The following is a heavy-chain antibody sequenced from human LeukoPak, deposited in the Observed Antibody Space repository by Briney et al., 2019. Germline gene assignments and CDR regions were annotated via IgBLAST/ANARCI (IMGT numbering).Heavy chain of an antibody. CDR2: ISGSGGST. V-gene: IGHV3-23*01. D-gene: IGHD4-17*01. CDR3: AYGDYDC. CDR1: GFTFSTYA. Sequence: GGSLRLSCAASGFTFSTYAINWVRQAPGKGLEWVSTISGSGGSTYYADSVKGRFTISRDNSKNTLYLQMNSLRAEDTAVYYCAYGDYDCWGQGTLVTVSS. J-gene: IGHJ4*02.